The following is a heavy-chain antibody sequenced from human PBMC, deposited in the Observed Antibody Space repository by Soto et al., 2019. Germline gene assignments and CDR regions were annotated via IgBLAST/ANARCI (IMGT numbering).Heavy chain of an antibody. D-gene: IGHD6-19*01. J-gene: IGHJ4*02. CDR3: ARGSYYSGWV. V-gene: IGHV6-1*01. CDR1: GDSVSSTSAA. Sequence: PSPTLSLPCAISGDSVSSTSAAWSWIRQSPSRGLEWLGRTYYRSKWYSDYAVSVKSRITINPDTSKNQFSLQLNSVTPEDTAVYYCARGSYYSGWVWGQGTLVTVSS. CDR2: TYYRSKWYS.